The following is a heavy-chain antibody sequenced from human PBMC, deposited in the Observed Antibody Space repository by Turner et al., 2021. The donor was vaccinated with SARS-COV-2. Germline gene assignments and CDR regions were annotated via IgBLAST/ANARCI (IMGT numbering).Heavy chain of an antibody. CDR3: AREDDFWSGYHHYGMDV. V-gene: IGHV3-21*01. Sequence: EVQVVESGGGLVKPGGSLRLSCAASGFPFSSYSMNWVRQAPGKGLAWVSSMSSRSSYIYYADSVKGRFTISRDNAKNSLYLQMNSLRAEDTAVYYCAREDDFWSGYHHYGMDVWGQGTTVTVSS. CDR2: MSSRSSYI. D-gene: IGHD3-3*01. J-gene: IGHJ6*02. CDR1: GFPFSSYS.